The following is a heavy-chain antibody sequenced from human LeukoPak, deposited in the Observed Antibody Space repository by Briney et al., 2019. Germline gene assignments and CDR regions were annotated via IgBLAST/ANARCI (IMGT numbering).Heavy chain of an antibody. D-gene: IGHD5-24*01. J-gene: IGHJ4*02. CDR3: ARDTSRGGYNFVDY. V-gene: IGHV3-21*01. CDR2: ISSSSSYI. Sequence: VKPGGSLRLSCAASGFTFSSYSMNWVRPAPGKGLEWVSSISSSSSYIYYADSVKGRSTISRDNAKNSLYLQMNSLRAEDTAVYYCARDTSRGGYNFVDYWGQGTLVTVSS. CDR1: GFTFSSYS.